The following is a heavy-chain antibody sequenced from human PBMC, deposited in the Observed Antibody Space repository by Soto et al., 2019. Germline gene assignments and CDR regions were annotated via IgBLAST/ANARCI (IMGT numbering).Heavy chain of an antibody. J-gene: IGHJ4*02. V-gene: IGHV3-9*01. CDR1: GFTFDDYA. Sequence: EVQLVESGGGLVQPGRSLRLSCAASGFTFDDYAMHWVRRVPGKGLEWVSSMSWNSKIIGYADSVKGRCTIYRDNAKSSLYLEMNSLRAECSALYYFAKGGAEGFCSGGRCYFDYWGQGALVTVSS. CDR2: MSWNSKII. D-gene: IGHD2-15*01. CDR3: AKGGAEGFCSGGRCYFDY.